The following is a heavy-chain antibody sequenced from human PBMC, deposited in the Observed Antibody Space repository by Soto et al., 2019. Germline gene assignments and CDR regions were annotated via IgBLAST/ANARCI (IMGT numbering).Heavy chain of an antibody. Sequence: EVQLVESGGGLVQPGGSLRLSCAASGFTFSQYAMHWVRQPPGKGLEYVSIISSNGGSTYYADSVQGRLTISRDNSKNMLYLQMRSLRPQDMAVYYCSRGAKVGFGYSDYGEGRWGQGTLVTVSS. CDR2: ISSNGGST. D-gene: IGHD4-17*01. CDR1: GFTFSQYA. J-gene: IGHJ4*02. CDR3: SRGAKVGFGYSDYGEGR. V-gene: IGHV3-64*07.